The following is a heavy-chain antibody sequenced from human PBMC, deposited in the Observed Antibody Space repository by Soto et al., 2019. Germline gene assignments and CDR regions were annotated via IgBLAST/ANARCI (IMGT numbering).Heavy chain of an antibody. V-gene: IGHV2-5*02. Sequence: QITLKESGPTLVKPTQTLTLTCSFSGFSLSTSGESVGWIRQPPGKALEWLGIIYWDDDKRYSPSLDSRLTXXKXXSKNQVVLTMTNMDPVDTATYYCAHKWKEQFTFDYWGQGTLVTVSS. CDR3: AHKWKEQFTFDY. CDR1: GFSLSTSGES. J-gene: IGHJ4*02. D-gene: IGHD1-20*01. CDR2: IYWDDDK.